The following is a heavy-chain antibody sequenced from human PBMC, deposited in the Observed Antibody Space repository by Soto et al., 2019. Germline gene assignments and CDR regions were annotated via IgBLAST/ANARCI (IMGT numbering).Heavy chain of an antibody. CDR1: GGSIDSTDYS. V-gene: IGHV4-30-2*01. CDR3: ARIHWSQSSLDY. D-gene: IGHD6-19*01. J-gene: IGHJ4*02. CDR2: VSHRGTA. Sequence: SETLSLTCAVSGGSIDSTDYSLTWIRQPPGKGLEWIGYVSHRGTACSIPSLKGRLTLSMDSSQTQFSLKLTSVTAADSAVYYCARIHWSQSSLDYWGRGILVTVSS.